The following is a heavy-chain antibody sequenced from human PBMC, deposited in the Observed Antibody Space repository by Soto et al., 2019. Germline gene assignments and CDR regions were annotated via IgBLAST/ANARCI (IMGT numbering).Heavy chain of an antibody. Sequence: QVQLVESGGGLVKPGGSLRLSCAATGFTFSDHYMSWIRQAPGKGLEWVSYISGSATTIYYADSIKGRFTISRDNAKNSRFLQMDSLRVDDTAVYYCARGRGEFDPWGQGTLLTVSS. J-gene: IGHJ5*02. CDR3: ARGRGEFDP. V-gene: IGHV3-11*01. CDR2: ISGSATTI. CDR1: GFTFSDHY.